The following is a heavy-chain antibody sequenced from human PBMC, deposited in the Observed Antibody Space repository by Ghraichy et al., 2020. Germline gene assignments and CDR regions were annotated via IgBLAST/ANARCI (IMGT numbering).Heavy chain of an antibody. Sequence: GSLRLSCTVSGGSINDYYWTWIRQPAGKGLEWIGRIYSSGSTNYSPSLQSRVTMSVDTSKNQFSLKLSSVTAADTAVYYCARRGSAAYPFDYWGQGTLVTVSS. J-gene: IGHJ4*02. V-gene: IGHV4-4*07. D-gene: IGHD2-15*01. CDR2: IYSSGST. CDR3: ARRGSAAYPFDY. CDR1: GGSINDYY.